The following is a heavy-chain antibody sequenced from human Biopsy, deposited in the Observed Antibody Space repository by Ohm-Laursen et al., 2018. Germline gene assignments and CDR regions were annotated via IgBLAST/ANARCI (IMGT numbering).Heavy chain of an antibody. CDR2: IVPILGHL. D-gene: IGHD3-3*01. J-gene: IGHJ4*02. CDR1: GGPSSNYA. V-gene: IGHV1-69*04. CDR3: AADADGYYTEFDY. Sequence: SVKVSCNASGGPSSNYAFSWVRQAPGQGLEWVGRIVPILGHLNYAQRFQGRASITADKSTTYVYMELSRLTSGDTAVYYCAADADGYYTEFDYWGLGTLVTVSS.